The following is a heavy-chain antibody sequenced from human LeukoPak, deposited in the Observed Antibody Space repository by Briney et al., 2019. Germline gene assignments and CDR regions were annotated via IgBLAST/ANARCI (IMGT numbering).Heavy chain of an antibody. D-gene: IGHD1-26*01. J-gene: IGHJ4*02. CDR1: GGSISSSSYY. CDR2: IYYSGST. Sequence: TETLSLTCTVSGGSISSSSYYWGWIRQPPGKGLEWIGTIYYSGSTYYNPSLKSRVTISVDTSKNQFSLKLSSVTAADTAVYYCARQGSGNYLSPVNYWGQGTLVTVSS. V-gene: IGHV4-39*01. CDR3: ARQGSGNYLSPVNY.